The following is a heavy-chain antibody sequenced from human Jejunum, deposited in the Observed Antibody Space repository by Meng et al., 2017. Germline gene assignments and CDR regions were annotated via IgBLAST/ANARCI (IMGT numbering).Heavy chain of an antibody. Sequence: LRLSCTVSGVSISSGTSYWGWIRQPTGKGLEWIGRVFTSGHTNYNPALTSRVTISLDTSKNQFSLKLSSVTAADTAVYYCATKYGGHSMDYWGRGTLVTVSS. CDR3: ATKYGGHSMDY. D-gene: IGHD4-23*01. CDR2: VFTSGHT. CDR1: GVSISSGTSY. V-gene: IGHV4-61*02. J-gene: IGHJ4*02.